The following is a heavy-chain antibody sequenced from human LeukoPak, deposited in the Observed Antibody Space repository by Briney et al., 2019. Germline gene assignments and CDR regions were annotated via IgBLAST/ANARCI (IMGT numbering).Heavy chain of an antibody. D-gene: IGHD1-26*01. CDR1: GYTFTSYY. CDR2: INPSGGST. V-gene: IGHV1-46*01. J-gene: IGHJ6*02. Sequence: ASVKVSCKASGYTFTSYYMQWVRQAPGQGLEWMGIINPSGGSTSYAQKFQGRVTMTRDTSTSTVYMELSSLRSEDTAVYYCARDYDPLSLRWVSGSYLDYYYGMDVWGQGTTVTVSS. CDR3: ARDYDPLSLRWVSGSYLDYYYGMDV.